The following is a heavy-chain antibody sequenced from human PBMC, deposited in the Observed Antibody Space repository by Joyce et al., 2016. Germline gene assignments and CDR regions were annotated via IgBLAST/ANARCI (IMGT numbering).Heavy chain of an antibody. CDR2: ISYDGSEK. J-gene: IGHJ4*02. CDR1: GFTFSSYG. Sequence: QVQLVESGGGVVQPGRSLRLSCAASGFTFSSYGMHWVRQAPGKGLEWVAVISYDGSEKCYGDSVRGRFTISRDNSKNTLYLQMDSLRVEDTAVFYCAKGYDFWSGFFPWGIDSWGQGTLVTVSS. D-gene: IGHD3-3*01. CDR3: AKGYDFWSGFFPWGIDS. V-gene: IGHV3-30*18.